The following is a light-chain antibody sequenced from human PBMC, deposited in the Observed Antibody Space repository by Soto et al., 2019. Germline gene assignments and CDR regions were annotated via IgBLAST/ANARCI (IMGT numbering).Light chain of an antibody. V-gene: IGLV2-14*01. CDR3: TSYTRSDIGV. CDR2: DVS. CDR1: SSDVGGYGF. Sequence: QSALTQPASVSGSPGQSITISCTGTSSDVGGYGFVSWYQQRPGKAPKLIIYDVSNRPSGVSNCFSGSKSGNTASLTISGLQAEDEADYYCTSYTRSDIGVFGGGTKLTVL. J-gene: IGLJ3*02.